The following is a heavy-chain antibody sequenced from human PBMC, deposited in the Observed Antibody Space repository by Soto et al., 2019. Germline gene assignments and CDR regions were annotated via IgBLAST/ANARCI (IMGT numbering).Heavy chain of an antibody. J-gene: IGHJ4*02. CDR2: TNGNLGTG. Sequence: QVHLEQSGAEVKRPGSSVKVSCKASGGTFSSHPISWVRQAPGQGLEWMGGTNGNLGTGNSAQKFRGRLTITTDKFTTTPSMELGTLTPDGTAVYCCAGSDSHGCSRSFHNWGQGTLITVSS. V-gene: IGHV1-69*06. CDR1: GGTFSSHP. D-gene: IGHD3-10*01. CDR3: AGSDSHGCSRSFHN.